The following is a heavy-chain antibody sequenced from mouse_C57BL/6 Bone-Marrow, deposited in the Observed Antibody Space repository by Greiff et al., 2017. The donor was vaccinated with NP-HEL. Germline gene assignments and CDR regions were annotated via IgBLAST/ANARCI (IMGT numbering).Heavy chain of an antibody. D-gene: IGHD3-3*01. J-gene: IGHJ2*01. CDR2: ISSGSSTI. V-gene: IGHV5-17*01. Sequence: DVHLVESGGGLVKPGGSLKLSCAASGFTFSDYGMHWVRQAPEKGLEWVAYISSGSSTIYYADTVKGRFTISRDNAKNTLFLQMTSLRSEDTAMYYCARDARDHFDYWGQGTTLTVSS. CDR1: GFTFSDYG. CDR3: ARDARDHFDY.